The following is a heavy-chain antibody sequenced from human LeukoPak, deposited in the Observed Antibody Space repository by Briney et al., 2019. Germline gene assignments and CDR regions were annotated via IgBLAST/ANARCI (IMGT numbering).Heavy chain of an antibody. CDR3: ARNFREISSGYYYPLDY. V-gene: IGHV4-39*01. CDR1: GGSISSSSYY. D-gene: IGHD3-22*01. Sequence: SETLSLTCTVSGGSISSSSYYWGWIRQPPGKGLEWIGSIYYSGSTYHNPSLKSRVTISVDTSKNQFSLKLSSVTAADTAVYYCARNFREISSGYYYPLDYWGQGTLVTVSS. CDR2: IYYSGST. J-gene: IGHJ4*02.